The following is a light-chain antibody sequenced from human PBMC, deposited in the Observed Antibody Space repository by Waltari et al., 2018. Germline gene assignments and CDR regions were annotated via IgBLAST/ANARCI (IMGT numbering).Light chain of an antibody. V-gene: IGLV2-14*03. J-gene: IGLJ1*01. Sequence: QSALTQPASVSGSPGQSITISCTGTSSAVGGYPYVSWYQHHPGKAPKLMIHYVNKRPSGVSNRFSGSKSGNTASLTISGLQAEDEADYYCSSYTSISTFYVFGTGTKVTVL. CDR3: SSYTSISTFYV. CDR2: YVN. CDR1: SSAVGGYPY.